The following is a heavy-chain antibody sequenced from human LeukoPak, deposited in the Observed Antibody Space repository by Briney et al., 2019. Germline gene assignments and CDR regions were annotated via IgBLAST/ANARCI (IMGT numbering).Heavy chain of an antibody. CDR2: INTNTGNP. CDR1: GYTFTSYA. V-gene: IGHV7-4-1*02. CDR3: AGGYSSSSAPYYFDY. D-gene: IGHD6-6*01. Sequence: ASVKVSCKASGYTFTSYAMNWVRQAPGQGLEWMGWINTNTGNPTYAQGFTGRFVFSLDTSVSTAYLQISSLKAEDTAVYYCAGGYSSSSAPYYFDYWGQGTLVTVSS. J-gene: IGHJ4*02.